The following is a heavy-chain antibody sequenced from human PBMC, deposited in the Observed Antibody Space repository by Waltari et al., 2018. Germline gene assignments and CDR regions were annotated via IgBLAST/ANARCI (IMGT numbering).Heavy chain of an antibody. V-gene: IGHV4-38-2*01. J-gene: IGHJ5*02. CDR1: GFPIGSEYY. CDR2: TYHSGSA. CDR3: ARLSPYTSSGDFFDP. Sequence: QVQLQESGPRLVKPSETLSLTCSVSGFPIGSEYYWAWVRQSPGEWLVWIGSTYHSGSADYNPSRKGRVTISVDTSKNQFSLKLTSVTVADSGVYYCARLSPYTSSGDFFDPWGQGALVTVSS. D-gene: IGHD2-21*02.